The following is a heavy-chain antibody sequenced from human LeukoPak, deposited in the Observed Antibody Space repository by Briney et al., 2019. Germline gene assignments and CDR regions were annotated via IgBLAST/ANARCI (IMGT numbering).Heavy chain of an antibody. V-gene: IGHV3-15*01. D-gene: IGHD3-9*01. Sequence: PGGSLRLSCAASGFAFEYVWMNWVRQAPGKGLEWVGRIQRESDDETPDYAAPVKGRFTISRDDSKNVVYLQMNNLKTDDTGVYYCTTEGAGQRYIDWLGFDSWGQGTLVTVSS. CDR3: TTEGAGQRYIDWLGFDS. J-gene: IGHJ5*01. CDR1: GFAFEYVW. CDR2: IQRESDDETP.